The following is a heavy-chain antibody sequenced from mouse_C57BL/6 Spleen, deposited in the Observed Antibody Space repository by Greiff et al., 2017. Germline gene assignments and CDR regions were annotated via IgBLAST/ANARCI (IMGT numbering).Heavy chain of an antibody. CDR2: IDPEDGET. CDR3: AMGGFPAWFAY. CDR1: GFNIKDYY. Sequence: EVQLQQSGAELVKPGASVKLSCTASGFNIKDYYMHWVKQRTEQGLEWIGRIDPEDGETKYAPKFPGKATITADTSSNTAYLQLSSLTSEDTAVYYCAMGGFPAWFAYWGQGTLVTVSA. J-gene: IGHJ3*01. V-gene: IGHV14-2*01.